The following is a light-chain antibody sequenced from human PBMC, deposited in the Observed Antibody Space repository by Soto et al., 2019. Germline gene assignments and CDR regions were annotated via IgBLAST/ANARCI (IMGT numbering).Light chain of an antibody. CDR2: TAS. Sequence: AIPMTQSPSSLSASVGDRVTITCRASQYIRHDLGWYQQKPGKAPKLLIYTASTLESGVPSRFSGSGSGTDFSLTITSLQPEDFATYYCLQDYTYPWTFGQGTKVEIK. J-gene: IGKJ1*01. CDR1: QYIRHD. V-gene: IGKV1-6*01. CDR3: LQDYTYPWT.